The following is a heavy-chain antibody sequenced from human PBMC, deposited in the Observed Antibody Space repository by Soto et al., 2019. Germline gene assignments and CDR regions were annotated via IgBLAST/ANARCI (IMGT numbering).Heavy chain of an antibody. CDR3: VCFECGRTAVVTAMEANGY. CDR2: INSDETIT. CDR1: GFTFSNYW. J-gene: IGHJ4*02. V-gene: IGHV3-74*01. D-gene: IGHD2-21*02. Sequence: GGSLRLACAASGFTFSNYWMHWVSQSPGKGLVWVSRINSDETITSYADSVKGRFTISRDNAKNTLYLQMSSLRVGDTALYYCVCFECGRTAVVTAMEANGYWGQGTLVTVSS.